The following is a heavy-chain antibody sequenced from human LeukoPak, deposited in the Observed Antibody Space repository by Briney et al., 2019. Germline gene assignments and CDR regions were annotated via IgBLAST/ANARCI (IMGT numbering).Heavy chain of an antibody. D-gene: IGHD6-19*01. CDR1: GGSISSSSYY. CDR2: IYYSGST. V-gene: IGHV4-39*07. J-gene: IGHJ3*02. CDR3: ARFRAVAGFDAFDI. Sequence: SETLSLTCTVSGGSISSSSYYWGWIRQPPGKGLEWSGSIYYSGSTYYNPSLKSRVTISVDTSKNQFSLKLSSVTAADTAVYYCARFRAVAGFDAFDIWGQGTMVTVSS.